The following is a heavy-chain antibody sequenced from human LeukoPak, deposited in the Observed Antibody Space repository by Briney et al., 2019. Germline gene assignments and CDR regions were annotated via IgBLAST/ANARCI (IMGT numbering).Heavy chain of an antibody. CDR1: GFTFSSYS. CDR2: IRSSSSYI. Sequence: GGSLRLSCAASGFTFSSYSMNWVRQAPGKGLEWVSSIRSSSSYIYYADSVKGRFTISRDNAKNSLYLQMNSLRAEDTAVYYCARVRSGSYYSELDYWGQGTLVTVSS. CDR3: ARVRSGSYYSELDY. D-gene: IGHD1-26*01. V-gene: IGHV3-21*01. J-gene: IGHJ4*02.